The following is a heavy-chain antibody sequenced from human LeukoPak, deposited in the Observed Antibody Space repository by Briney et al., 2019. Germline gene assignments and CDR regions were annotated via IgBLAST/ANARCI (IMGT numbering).Heavy chain of an antibody. D-gene: IGHD3-22*01. CDR1: GDSVSRSGYY. J-gene: IGHJ4*02. Sequence: TSETLSLTCTVSGDSVSRSGYYWTWIRQPPGKGLEWIGYIYYIGSTNYNPSLRSRLTMSVDTSKNQFSLRLSSVIAADTAVYYCARYYDSTGSFDYWGQGTLVTVSS. CDR3: ARYYDSTGSFDY. V-gene: IGHV4-61*08. CDR2: IYYIGST.